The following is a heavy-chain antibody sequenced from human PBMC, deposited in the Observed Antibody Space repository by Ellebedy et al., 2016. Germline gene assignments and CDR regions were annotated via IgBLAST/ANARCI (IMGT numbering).Heavy chain of an antibody. CDR3: ARDPNETGIVPFDY. CDR1: GGTFSSYA. D-gene: IGHD2-15*01. CDR2: IIPILGIA. J-gene: IGHJ4*02. V-gene: IGHV1-69*04. Sequence: ASVKVSCKASGGTFSSYAISWVRQAPGQGLEWMGRIIPILGIANYAQKFQGRVTMTTDTSTSTAYMELRGLRSDDTAVYYCARDPNETGIVPFDYWGQGTLVTVSS.